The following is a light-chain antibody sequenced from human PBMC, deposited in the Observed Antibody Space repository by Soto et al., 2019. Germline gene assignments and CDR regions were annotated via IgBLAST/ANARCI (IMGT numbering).Light chain of an antibody. V-gene: IGKV3-20*01. CDR2: GTS. CDR3: QQYHNSIT. J-gene: IGKJ5*01. CDR1: QSISSNY. Sequence: EIVLTQSPGTLSLSPGERASLSCRASQSISSNYLTWYQQKRGQPPRLLIYGTSSRATGIPDRFSGSGSGTDFTLTISRLEPEDFAVYYCQQYHNSITFGQGRRLEIK.